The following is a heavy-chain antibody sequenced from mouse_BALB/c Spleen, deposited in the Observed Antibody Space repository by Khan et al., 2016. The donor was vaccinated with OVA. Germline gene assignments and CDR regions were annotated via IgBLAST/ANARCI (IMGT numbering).Heavy chain of an antibody. J-gene: IGHJ2*01. V-gene: IGHV1-20*02. CDR2: INPHIGET. CDR1: GYSFTGYF. CDR3: ARIYGSDFDY. Sequence: VQLKQSGPELVKPGASVKISCKASGYSFTGYFMNWVMQSHGKSLEWIERINPHIGETFYNQKFKDKATLTVDKSSSTAHMELRSLASEDSAVYYCARIYGSDFDYWGQGTTLTVSS. D-gene: IGHD1-1*01.